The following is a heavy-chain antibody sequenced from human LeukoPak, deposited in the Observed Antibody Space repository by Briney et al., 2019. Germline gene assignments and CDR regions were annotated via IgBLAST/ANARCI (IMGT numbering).Heavy chain of an antibody. CDR3: ARHSGSYLKNAFDI. CDR2: IFYSGST. J-gene: IGHJ3*02. CDR1: GGSISSYY. D-gene: IGHD1-26*01. Sequence: SETLSLTCTVSGGSISSYYWSWIRQPPGKGLEWIGYIFYSGSTNYNPSLKSRVTISVDTSKNQFSLKLSSVTAADTAVYYCARHSGSYLKNAFDIWGQGTMVTVSS. V-gene: IGHV4-59*08.